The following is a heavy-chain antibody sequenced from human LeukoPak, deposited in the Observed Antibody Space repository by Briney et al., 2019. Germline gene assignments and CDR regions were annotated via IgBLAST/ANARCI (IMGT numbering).Heavy chain of an antibody. CDR3: ARGDGYKLYHFDY. CDR2: IYSSGST. CDR1: GGSISSGDYY. J-gene: IGHJ4*02. Sequence: SETLSLTCTVSGGSISSGDYYWSWIRQPPGKGLEWIGYIYSSGSTYYNPSLKSRVTISVDTSKNQFSLKLSSVTAADTAVYYCARGDGYKLYHFDYWGQGTLVTVSS. V-gene: IGHV4-30-4*01. D-gene: IGHD5-24*01.